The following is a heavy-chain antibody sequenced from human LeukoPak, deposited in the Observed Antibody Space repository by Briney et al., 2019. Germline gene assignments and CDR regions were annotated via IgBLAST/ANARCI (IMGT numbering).Heavy chain of an antibody. J-gene: IGHJ4*02. CDR1: GYTFTSYG. D-gene: IGHD1-26*01. Sequence: ASVKVSCKASGYTFTSYGISWVRQAPGQGLEWMGWISAYNGNTNYAQKLQGRVTMTTDTSTSTAYMELRSLRSGDTAVYYCARGGEIVGATTWSDYWGQGTLVTVSS. CDR3: ARGGEIVGATTWSDY. V-gene: IGHV1-18*01. CDR2: ISAYNGNT.